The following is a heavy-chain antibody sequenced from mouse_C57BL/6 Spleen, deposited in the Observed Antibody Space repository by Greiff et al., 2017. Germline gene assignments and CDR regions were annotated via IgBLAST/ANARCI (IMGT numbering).Heavy chain of an antibody. Sequence: LVESGAELVKPGASVKISCKASGYAFSSYWMNWVKQRPGKGLEWIGQIYPGDGDTNYNGKFKGKATLTADKSSSTAYMQLSSLTSEDSAVYFCARFYYDYEGWFAYWGQGTLVTVSA. CDR2: IYPGDGDT. J-gene: IGHJ3*01. D-gene: IGHD2-4*01. CDR3: ARFYYDYEGWFAY. V-gene: IGHV1-80*01. CDR1: GYAFSSYW.